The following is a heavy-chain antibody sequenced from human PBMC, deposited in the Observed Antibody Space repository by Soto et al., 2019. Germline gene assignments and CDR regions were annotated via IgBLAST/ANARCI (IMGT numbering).Heavy chain of an antibody. J-gene: IGHJ4*02. Sequence: SETLSLTCTVSGGSINNYYWSWIRQSPGRGLEWIGCSYYSGTTNYNPSLSSRVTISIGASKTQFSLRLRSVTAADTAVYYCARRQDRNYVFDNWGPGILVTVSS. CDR2: SYYSGTT. CDR3: ARRQDRNYVFDN. V-gene: IGHV4-59*01. D-gene: IGHD4-4*01. CDR1: GGSINNYY.